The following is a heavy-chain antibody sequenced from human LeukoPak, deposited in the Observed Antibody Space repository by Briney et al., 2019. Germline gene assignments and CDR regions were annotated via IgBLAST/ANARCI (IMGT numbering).Heavy chain of an antibody. Sequence: GGSLRLSCAASGFTFSRYGVHWARQAPGKGLEWVAVVWDSGINKFYADSMKGRFTISRDNSKHTLSLHMNSLRAEDTAVYYCVKEPAPYSLGDAWGKGTTVTVSS. V-gene: IGHV3-33*06. CDR1: GFTFSRYG. J-gene: IGHJ6*04. CDR2: VWDSGINK. D-gene: IGHD3-16*01. CDR3: VKEPAPYSLGDA.